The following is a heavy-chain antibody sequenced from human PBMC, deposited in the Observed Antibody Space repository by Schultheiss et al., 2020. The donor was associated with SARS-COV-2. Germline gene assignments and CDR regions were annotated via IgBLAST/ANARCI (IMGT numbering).Heavy chain of an antibody. J-gene: IGHJ6*02. CDR1: GFTFSNAW. D-gene: IGHD3-9*01. Sequence: GGSLRLSCAASGFTFSNAWMNWVRQAPGKGLEWVAVIWYDGSNKYYADSVKGRFTISRDNSKNTLYLQMNSLRAEDTAVYYCARDVYDILTGYYYYYYGMDVWGQGTTVTVSS. CDR3: ARDVYDILTGYYYYYYGMDV. CDR2: IWYDGSNK. V-gene: IGHV3-33*08.